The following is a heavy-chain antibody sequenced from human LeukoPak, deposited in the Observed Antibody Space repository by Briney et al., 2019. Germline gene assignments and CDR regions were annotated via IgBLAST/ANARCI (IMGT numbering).Heavy chain of an antibody. V-gene: IGHV5-51*01. CDR3: ARLDSGFGWLSSFDY. J-gene: IGHJ4*02. CDR2: IYPGDSDT. CDR1: GYSFTSYW. Sequence: GESLKISCKGSGYSFTSYWIGWVRQMPGKGLEWMGIIYPGDSDTRYSPSFQGQVTISADKSISTAYLQWSSLKASDTAMYYCARLDSGFGWLSSFDYWGQGTLVTVSS. D-gene: IGHD3-9*01.